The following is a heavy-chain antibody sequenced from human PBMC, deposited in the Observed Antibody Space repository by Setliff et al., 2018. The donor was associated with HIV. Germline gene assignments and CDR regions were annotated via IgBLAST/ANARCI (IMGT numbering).Heavy chain of an antibody. D-gene: IGHD6-25*01. J-gene: IGHJ4*02. CDR3: ASAAYFDY. V-gene: IGHV3-7*03. Sequence: GSLRLSCAASGFSFSSYWMSWVRQAPGKGLEWVANIKEDGSEKYYVDSVRGRFTISRDNAKNSLYLQMNSLRVEDTAVYYCASAAYFDYWGQGTLVTVSS. CDR1: GFSFSSYW. CDR2: IKEDGSEK.